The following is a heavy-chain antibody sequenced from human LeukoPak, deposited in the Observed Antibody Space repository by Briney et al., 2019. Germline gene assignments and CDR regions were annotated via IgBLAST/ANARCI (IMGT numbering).Heavy chain of an antibody. D-gene: IGHD1-26*01. J-gene: IGHJ3*02. CDR3: ASWSEVGATTNAFDI. CDR2: INHSGST. Sequence: PSETLSLTCAVSGGSISSSNWWSWVRQPPGKGLEWVGEINHSGSTNYNPSLKSRVTISVDKSKNQFSLKLSSVTAADTAVYYCASWSEVGATTNAFDIWGQGTMVTVSS. CDR1: GGSISSSNW. V-gene: IGHV4-4*02.